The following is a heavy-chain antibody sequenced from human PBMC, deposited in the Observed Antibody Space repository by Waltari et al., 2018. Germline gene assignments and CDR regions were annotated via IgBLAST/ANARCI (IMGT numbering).Heavy chain of an antibody. J-gene: IGHJ4*02. V-gene: IGHV3-9*01. Sequence: EVQLVESGGGLVQPGRSLRLSCAASGFTFDDYAMHWVRQAPGKGLEWVSGISWNSGSIGYADSVKGRFTISRDNAKNSLYLQMNSLRAEDTALYYCAKGEQLGNFDYWGQGTLVTVSS. CDR3: AKGEQLGNFDY. D-gene: IGHD6-6*01. CDR1: GFTFDDYA. CDR2: ISWNSGSI.